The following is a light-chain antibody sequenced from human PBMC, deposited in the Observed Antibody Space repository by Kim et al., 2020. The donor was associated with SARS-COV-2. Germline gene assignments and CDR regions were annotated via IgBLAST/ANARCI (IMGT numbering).Light chain of an antibody. CDR1: SSDVGGYNY. V-gene: IGLV2-8*01. CDR3: SSYAGSNTWV. J-gene: IGLJ3*02. Sequence: GQSVTIACTVTSSDVGGYNYVSWYQQHPGKAPKLMIYEVNKRPSGVPDRFSGSKSGNTASLTVSGLLAEDEADYYCSSYAGSNTWVFGGGTQLTVL. CDR2: EVN.